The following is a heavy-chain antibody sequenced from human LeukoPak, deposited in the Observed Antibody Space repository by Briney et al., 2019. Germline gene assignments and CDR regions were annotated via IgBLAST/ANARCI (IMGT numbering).Heavy chain of an antibody. Sequence: SETLSLTCTVSGGSISSSSYYWGWIRQPPGKGLEWIGSIYYSGSTYYNPSLKSRVTISVDTSKNQFSLKLSSVTAADTAVYYCAREKAGVWFGEWDFFDYWGQGTLVTVSS. D-gene: IGHD3-10*01. CDR1: GGSISSSSYY. CDR3: AREKAGVWFGEWDFFDY. V-gene: IGHV4-39*07. CDR2: IYYSGST. J-gene: IGHJ4*02.